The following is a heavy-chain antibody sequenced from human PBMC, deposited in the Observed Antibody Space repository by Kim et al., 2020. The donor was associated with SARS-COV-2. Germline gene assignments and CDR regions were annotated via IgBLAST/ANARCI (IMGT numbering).Heavy chain of an antibody. CDR3: ARGRDGSGSYYLYYYYGMDV. Sequence: SETLSLTCAVYGGSFSGYYWSWIRQPPGKGLEWIGEINHSGSTNYNPSLKSRVTISVDTSKNQFSLKLSSVTAADTAVYYCARGRDGSGSYYLYYYYGMDVWGQGTTVTVSS. CDR2: INHSGST. J-gene: IGHJ6*02. D-gene: IGHD3-10*01. CDR1: GGSFSGYY. V-gene: IGHV4-34*01.